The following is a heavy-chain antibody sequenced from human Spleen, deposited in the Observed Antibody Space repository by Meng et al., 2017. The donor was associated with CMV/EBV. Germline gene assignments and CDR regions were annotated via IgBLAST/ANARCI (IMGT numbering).Heavy chain of an antibody. CDR2: ISQSGRT. V-gene: IGHV4-34*01. J-gene: IGHJ4*02. CDR1: GGSFRGYY. D-gene: IGHD3-10*01. CDR3: ARQGRVYFDY. Sequence: SLACALSGGSFRGYYWSWIRQAPDKGLEWVGEISQSGRTNYNLALKSRVSMSVHTSERQFSLELSSVTAADSAVYYCARQGRVYFDYWGQGILVTVSS.